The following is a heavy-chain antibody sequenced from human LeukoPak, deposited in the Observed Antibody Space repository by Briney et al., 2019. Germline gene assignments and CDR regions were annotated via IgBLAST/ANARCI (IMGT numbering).Heavy chain of an antibody. D-gene: IGHD3-10*01. Sequence: PSETLSLTCTVSGGSISSYYWSWIRQPPGKGLEWIGYIYYSGSTNYNPSLKSRVTMSLDTSKNQFSLKLNSVTAADTAVYYCARDFREWAFDIWGQGTRVTVSS. CDR1: GGSISSYY. J-gene: IGHJ3*02. CDR3: ARDFREWAFDI. CDR2: IYYSGST. V-gene: IGHV4-59*12.